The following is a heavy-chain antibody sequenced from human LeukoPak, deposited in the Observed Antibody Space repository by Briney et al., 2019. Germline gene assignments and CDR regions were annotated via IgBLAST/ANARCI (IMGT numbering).Heavy chain of an antibody. CDR1: GSSFSGYY. D-gene: IGHD3-22*01. CDR3: ARRDNSGYGY. Sequence: SETLSLTCAVYGSSFSGYYWSWIRQPPGKGLEWIGEINHSGSTKYNPSLKSRVTISVDTSKNQFSLKVSSVTAADTAAVYYCARRDNSGYGYWGQGTLVTVSS. CDR2: INHSGST. J-gene: IGHJ4*02. V-gene: IGHV4-34*01.